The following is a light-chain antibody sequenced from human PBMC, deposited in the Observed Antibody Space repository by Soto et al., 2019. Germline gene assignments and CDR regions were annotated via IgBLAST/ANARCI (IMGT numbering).Light chain of an antibody. CDR1: SSTIGNNY. CDR3: GTWDSNLDNGVV. V-gene: IGLV1-51*01. CDR2: DNY. J-gene: IGLJ2*01. Sequence: QSALTQPPSVSAAPGQRVTIFCSGSSSTIGNNYVSWYQQLPGTAPILLIYDNYYRPSGIPDRFSGSKSDTSATLVITGVQTGDEADYYCGTWDSNLDNGVVFGGGTKLTVL.